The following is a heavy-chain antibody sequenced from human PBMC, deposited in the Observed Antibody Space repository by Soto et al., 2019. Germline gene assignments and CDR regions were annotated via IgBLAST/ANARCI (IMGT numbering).Heavy chain of an antibody. V-gene: IGHV3-30-3*01. D-gene: IGHD6-19*01. CDR1: GFTFSSYA. J-gene: IGHJ6*02. Sequence: QVQLVESGGGVVQPGRSLRLSCAASGFTFSSYAMHWVRQAPGKGLEWVAVISYDGSNKYYADSVKGRFTISRDNSKNKXYXXMNSLRAEDTAVYYCARVGARRSSGWFYYYYGMDVWGQGTTVTVSS. CDR2: ISYDGSNK. CDR3: ARVGARRSSGWFYYYYGMDV.